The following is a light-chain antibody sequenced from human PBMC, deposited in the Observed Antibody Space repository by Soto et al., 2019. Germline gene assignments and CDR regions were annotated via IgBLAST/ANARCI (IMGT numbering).Light chain of an antibody. V-gene: IGLV1-44*01. CDR2: NSN. J-gene: IGLJ3*02. CDR1: SSNVGSNT. Sequence: QAVVTQPPSLSGTPGQRVIISCSGSSSNVGSNTVNWYQQLPGTTPKVLIYNSNQRPSGVPDRFSGSKSGTSASLAISGLQSEDEADYYCVAWDDSLNGWVFGGGTKLTVL. CDR3: VAWDDSLNGWV.